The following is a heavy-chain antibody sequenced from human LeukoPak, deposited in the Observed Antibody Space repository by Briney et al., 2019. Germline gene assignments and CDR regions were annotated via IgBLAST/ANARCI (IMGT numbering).Heavy chain of an antibody. J-gene: IGHJ4*02. CDR2: IGANGDDT. Sequence: GGSLRLSCAVSGFIFSSYAMSWVRQAPGKGLEWVSAIGANGDDTYYADSVRGRFTISRDNSKNSLYLQMHGLRDEDTAMYYCARSSKYGFDYWGQGTLVTVSS. V-gene: IGHV3-23*01. CDR3: ARSSKYGFDY. CDR1: GFIFSSYA. D-gene: IGHD4-11*01.